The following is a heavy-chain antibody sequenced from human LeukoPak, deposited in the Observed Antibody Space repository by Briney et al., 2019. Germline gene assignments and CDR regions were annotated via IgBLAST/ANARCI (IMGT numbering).Heavy chain of an antibody. J-gene: IGHJ4*02. D-gene: IGHD1-26*01. CDR3: AKDYGGSYSSHFDY. CDR2: ISYDGRNK. V-gene: IGHV3-30*18. CDR1: GFTFNNYG. Sequence: GKSLRLSCAASGFTFNNYGMHWVRQAPGKGLEWVAVISYDGRNKHYPDSVKGRFTISRDISTDTLWLQMNSLRAEDTAVYYCAKDYGGSYSSHFDYWGQGTLVTVSS.